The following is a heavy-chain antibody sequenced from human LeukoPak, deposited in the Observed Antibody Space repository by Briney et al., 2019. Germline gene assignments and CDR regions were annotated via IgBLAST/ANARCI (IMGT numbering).Heavy chain of an antibody. CDR2: LNWNSAYI. J-gene: IGHJ3*01. CDR1: GFSFGDYA. Sequence: PGGSLRLSCAASGFSFGDYAMHWVRPAQGQGLEGVADLNWNSAYIAYGDSMKGRVTIYRDNAKKSLYLQMNGLRVEDMALYYCAKDRAELAASRSYAFDVWGQGTMVTVSS. V-gene: IGHV3-9*03. D-gene: IGHD3-10*01. CDR3: AKDRAELAASRSYAFDV.